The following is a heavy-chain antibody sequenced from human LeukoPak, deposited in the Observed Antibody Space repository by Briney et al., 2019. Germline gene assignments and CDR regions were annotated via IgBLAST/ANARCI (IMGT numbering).Heavy chain of an antibody. CDR3: AKDPEGSSWSYIDY. D-gene: IGHD6-13*01. V-gene: IGHV3-23*01. Sequence: SVRGRFIISRDNSKNTLYLQMNSLRAEDTAVYYCAKDPEGSSWSYIDYWGQGTLVTVSS. J-gene: IGHJ4*02.